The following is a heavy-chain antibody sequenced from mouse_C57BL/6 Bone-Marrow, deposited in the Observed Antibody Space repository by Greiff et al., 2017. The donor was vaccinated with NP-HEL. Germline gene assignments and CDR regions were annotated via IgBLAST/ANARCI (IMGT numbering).Heavy chain of an antibody. V-gene: IGHV1-18*01. CDR1: DSPFPATT. J-gene: IGHJ4*01. CDR2: FNPNNGGT. CDR3: ARNGLYYYYAMDY. Sequence: EVQLQQSGPELVKPGASVKIPSRALDSPFPATTRDGVSKSHGKTLRGIGVFNPNNGGTIYNQKFKGKATLTVDKSSSTAYMELRSLTSEDTAVYYCARNGLYYYYAMDYWGQGTSVTVSS. D-gene: IGHD2-1*01.